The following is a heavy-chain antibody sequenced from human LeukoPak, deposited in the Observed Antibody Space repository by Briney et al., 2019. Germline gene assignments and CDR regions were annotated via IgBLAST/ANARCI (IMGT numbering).Heavy chain of an antibody. J-gene: IGHJ1*01. D-gene: IGHD3-10*01. CDR3: ANADYYGSGNFRH. CDR1: GFTFSSYA. V-gene: IGHV3-23*01. CDR2: ISGSGGST. Sequence: PGGSLRLSCAASGFTFSSYAMSWVRQALGKGLEWVSAISGSGGSTYYADSVKGRFTISRDNSKNTLYLQMNSLRAEDTAVYYCANADYYGSGNFRHWGQGTLVTVSS.